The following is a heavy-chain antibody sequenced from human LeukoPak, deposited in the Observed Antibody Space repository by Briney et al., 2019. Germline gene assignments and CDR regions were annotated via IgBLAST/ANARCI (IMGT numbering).Heavy chain of an antibody. J-gene: IGHJ5*02. CDR2: INHSGST. Sequence: PSETLSLTCAVYGGSFSGYYWSWIRQPPGQGLEWIGEINHSGSTNYNPSLKSRVTISVDTSKNQYSLKLSSVTAADTAVYYCARNHYYDSSGYLPWGQGTLVTVSS. D-gene: IGHD3-22*01. CDR3: ARNHYYDSSGYLP. V-gene: IGHV4-34*01. CDR1: GGSFSGYY.